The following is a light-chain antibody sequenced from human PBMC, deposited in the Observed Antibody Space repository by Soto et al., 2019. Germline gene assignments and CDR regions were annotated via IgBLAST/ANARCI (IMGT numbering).Light chain of an antibody. Sequence: SALTQPASVSGSPGQSITISLPGTSSGVGSYNLVSWYQQHPGKAPKLMIYEVSKRPAGVSNRFSGSKSGNTASLTISGLQAEDEADYYCCSYPGSSFYLFGTGPKVTVL. CDR3: CSYPGSSFYL. J-gene: IGLJ1*01. CDR2: EVS. CDR1: SSGVGSYNL. V-gene: IGLV2-23*02.